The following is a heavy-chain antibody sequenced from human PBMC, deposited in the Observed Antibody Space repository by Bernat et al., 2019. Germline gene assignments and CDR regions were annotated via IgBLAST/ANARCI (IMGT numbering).Heavy chain of an antibody. CDR3: ASGVSYYYGSGSYYYYGMDV. Sequence: QVQLQESGPGPVKPSQTLSLTCTVSGGSISSGSYYWSWIRQPAGKGLEWIGRIYTSGSTNYNPSLKSRVTISVDTSKNQFSLKLSSVTAADTAVYYCASGVSYYYGSGSYYYYGMDVWGQGTTVTVSS. D-gene: IGHD3-10*01. CDR1: GGSISSGSYY. CDR2: IYTSGST. J-gene: IGHJ6*02. V-gene: IGHV4-61*02.